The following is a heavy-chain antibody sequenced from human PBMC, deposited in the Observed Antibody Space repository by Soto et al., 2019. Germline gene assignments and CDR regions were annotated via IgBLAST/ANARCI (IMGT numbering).Heavy chain of an antibody. V-gene: IGHV6-1*01. CDR2: TYYRSKWYN. D-gene: IGHD6-13*01. J-gene: IGHJ5*02. Sequence: SQTLSLTCAISGDSVSSNSAAWNWIRQSPSRGLEWLGRTYYRSKWYNDYAVSVKSRITINPDTSKNQFSLQLNSVTPEDTAVYYCARLASRSSWYSDGRFDPWGQGTLVTVSS. CDR1: GDSVSSNSAA. CDR3: ARLASRSSWYSDGRFDP.